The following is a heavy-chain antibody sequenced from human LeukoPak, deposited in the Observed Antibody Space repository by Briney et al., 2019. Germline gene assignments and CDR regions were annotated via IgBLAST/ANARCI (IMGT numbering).Heavy chain of an antibody. CDR1: GFTFSSYA. D-gene: IGHD7-27*01. V-gene: IGHV3-23*01. J-gene: IGHJ4*02. CDR2: ISGSGGSP. Sequence: GGSLRLSCAASGFTFSSYAMSWVRQAPGKGLEWVSAISGSGGSPYYADSVKGRFTISRDNSKNTLYLQMNSLRAEDTAVYYCAKQGGNWVSFFDYWGQGTLVTVSS. CDR3: AKQGGNWVSFFDY.